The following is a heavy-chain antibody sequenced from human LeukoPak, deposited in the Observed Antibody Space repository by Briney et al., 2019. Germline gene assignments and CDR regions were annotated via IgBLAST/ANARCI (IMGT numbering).Heavy chain of an antibody. CDR1: GGSISSGSYY. J-gene: IGHJ4*02. CDR3: ARDGSGYFDY. D-gene: IGHD3-22*01. CDR2: IYTSGST. Sequence: SETLSLTCTVSGGSISSGSYYWSWIRQPAGKGLEWIGRIYTSGSTNYNPSLKSRVTISVDTSKNQFSLKLSSVTAADTAVYYCARDGSGYFDYWGQGTLVTVSS. V-gene: IGHV4-61*02.